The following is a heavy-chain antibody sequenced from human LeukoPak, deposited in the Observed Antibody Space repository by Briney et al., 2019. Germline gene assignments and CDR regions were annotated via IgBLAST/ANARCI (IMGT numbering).Heavy chain of an antibody. CDR1: GGTFNSYA. J-gene: IGHJ3*02. Sequence: ASVKVSCKASGGTFNSYAISWVRQAPGQGLEWMGGIIPIFGTANYAQKFQGRVTITADESTSTAYMELSSLRSEDTAVYYCARVGLSDFWSGYYDALDIWGQGTMVTVSS. CDR3: ARVGLSDFWSGYYDALDI. D-gene: IGHD3-3*01. CDR2: IIPIFGTA. V-gene: IGHV1-69*01.